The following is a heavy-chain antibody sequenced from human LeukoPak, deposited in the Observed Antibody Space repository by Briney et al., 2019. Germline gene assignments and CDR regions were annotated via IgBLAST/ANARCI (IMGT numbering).Heavy chain of an antibody. CDR2: ISGRGGST. CDR1: GFTFSSYA. D-gene: IGHD1-26*01. Sequence: PGGSLRLSCAASGFTFSSYAMSWVRQAPGKGLEWVSAISGRGGSTYYADSVKGRFTISRDNSKNTLYLQMNSLRAEDTAVYYCARPLYSGSYYSQLFDYWGQGTLVTVSS. V-gene: IGHV3-23*01. CDR3: ARPLYSGSYYSQLFDY. J-gene: IGHJ4*02.